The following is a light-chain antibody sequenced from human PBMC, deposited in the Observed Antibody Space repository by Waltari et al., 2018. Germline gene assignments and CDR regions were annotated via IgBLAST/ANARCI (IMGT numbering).Light chain of an antibody. V-gene: IGKV6-21*01. Sequence: EIVLTQSPDFQSVTPKETVTIICRASQNIGSSLHWYQQKPGQSPRLLIKDASQSFSGVPSRFSGSGSGTVFTLTINSLEAEDAATYYCHQSSSLPRTFGQGTKVDIK. CDR2: DAS. CDR3: HQSSSLPRT. CDR1: QNIGSS. J-gene: IGKJ1*01.